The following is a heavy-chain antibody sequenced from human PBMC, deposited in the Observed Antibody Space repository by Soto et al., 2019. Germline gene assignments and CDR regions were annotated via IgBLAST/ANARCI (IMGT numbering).Heavy chain of an antibody. V-gene: IGHV1-18*01. D-gene: IGHD3-9*01. Sequence: GASVKVSCKASGYTFTSYGISWVRQAPGQGLEWMGWISAYNGNTNYAQKLQGRVTMTTDTSTSTAYMELRSLRSDDAAVYYCAKDPLYDILTGFDYWGQGTLVTVSS. CDR3: AKDPLYDILTGFDY. CDR1: GYTFTSYG. J-gene: IGHJ4*02. CDR2: ISAYNGNT.